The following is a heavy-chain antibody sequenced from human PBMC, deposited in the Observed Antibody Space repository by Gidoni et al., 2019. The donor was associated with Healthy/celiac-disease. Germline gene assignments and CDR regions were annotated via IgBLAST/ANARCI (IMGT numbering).Heavy chain of an antibody. CDR2: ISRSSSYR. D-gene: IGHD6-19*01. CDR1: ASTFCSYC. CDR3: ARHAPSGWDQVNY. V-gene: IGHV3-21*01. J-gene: IGHJ4*02. Sequence: EVQLVESGGGPVKSGGSLSLCCAASASTFCSYCMNWVRQSPGKGLGWVSSISRSSSYRYYADSVKGRFTISRDNAKNSLYLQMNSLRAEDTAVYYCARHAPSGWDQVNYWGQGTLVTVSS.